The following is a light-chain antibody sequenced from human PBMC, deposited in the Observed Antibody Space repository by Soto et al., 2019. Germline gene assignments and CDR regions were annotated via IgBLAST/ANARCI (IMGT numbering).Light chain of an antibody. CDR3: QQSYSTP. CDR2: AAS. CDR1: QSISSY. J-gene: IGKJ2*01. Sequence: DIQMTQSPSSLSASVGDRVTITCRASQSISSYLNWYQQKPGKAPKLLIYAASSLQSGVPSRFSGSGSGTDFTLTVSSLQPEDFATYYCQQSYSTPFGKGTKVDIK. V-gene: IGKV1-39*01.